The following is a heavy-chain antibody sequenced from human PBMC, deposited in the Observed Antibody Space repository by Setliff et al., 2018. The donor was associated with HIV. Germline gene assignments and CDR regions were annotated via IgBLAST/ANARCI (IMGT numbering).Heavy chain of an antibody. V-gene: IGHV5-51*01. CDR1: GYRFTDYW. CDR2: IYPGDSDT. J-gene: IGHJ5*02. D-gene: IGHD6-25*01. Sequence: PGESLKISCRGSGYRFTDYWIGWVRQMPGKGPEWMGVIYPGDSDTRYNPSFQGQVAISADKSTSTAYLQWSSLKASDTAMYYCARRLYSSEAFDPWGQGTLVTVSS. CDR3: ARRLYSSEAFDP.